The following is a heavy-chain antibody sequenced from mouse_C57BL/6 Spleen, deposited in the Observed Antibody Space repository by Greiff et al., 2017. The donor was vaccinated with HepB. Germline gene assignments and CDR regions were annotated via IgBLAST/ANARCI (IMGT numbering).Heavy chain of an antibody. J-gene: IGHJ4*01. CDR2: IYPGSGST. Sequence: QVQLQQSGAELVKPGASVKMSCKASGYTFTSYWITWVKQRPGQGLEWIGDIYPGSGSTNYNEKFKSKATLTVDTSSSTAYMQLSSLTSEDSAVYYCARSLRNYGYYAMDYWGQGTSVTVSS. CDR1: GYTFTSYW. D-gene: IGHD2-1*01. CDR3: ARSLRNYGYYAMDY. V-gene: IGHV1-55*01.